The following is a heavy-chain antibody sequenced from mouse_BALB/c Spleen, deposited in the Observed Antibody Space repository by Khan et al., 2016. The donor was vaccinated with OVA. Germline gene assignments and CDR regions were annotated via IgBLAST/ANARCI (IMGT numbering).Heavy chain of an antibody. CDR1: GYTFTSYW. V-gene: IGHV1-7*01. Sequence: QIQLVQSGAELAKPGASVKMSCTASGYTFTSYWMHWIKQRPGQGLEWIGYINPTSGYTDYNQKFKDKATLTADQSSSTAYMHLSSLTTAESAVYYCDRGRIDYWGQGTALTVSS. CDR2: INPTSGYT. CDR3: DRGRIDY. J-gene: IGHJ2*01. D-gene: IGHD1-1*01.